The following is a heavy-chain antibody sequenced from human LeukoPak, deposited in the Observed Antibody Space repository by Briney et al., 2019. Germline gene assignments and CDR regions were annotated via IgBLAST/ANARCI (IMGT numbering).Heavy chain of an antibody. Sequence: GGSLRLSCAASGFSFASYEMNWVRHAPGKGLEWVSQISSDGHVGRYVDSVRGRFSMSRDNAKDLLFLQMNGLRAEDTAVYYCARDTLNGPFVISLDYWGQGALVTVSS. CDR2: ISSDGHVG. CDR3: ARDTLNGPFVISLDY. D-gene: IGHD3-9*01. J-gene: IGHJ4*02. CDR1: GFSFASYE. V-gene: IGHV3-48*03.